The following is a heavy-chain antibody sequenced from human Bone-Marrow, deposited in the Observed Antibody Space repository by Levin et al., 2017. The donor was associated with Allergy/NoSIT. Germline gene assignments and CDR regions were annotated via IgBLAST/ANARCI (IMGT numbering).Heavy chain of an antibody. Sequence: PGGSLRLSCAASGFIFNNYAMTWVRQAPTKGLEWVASISADGGSTYYADSVKGRFTISRDNSKNTLFLQMNSLRAEDAAIYYCATTKWFGEHYDYWGQGTPVTVSS. CDR1: GFIFNNYA. J-gene: IGHJ4*02. D-gene: IGHD3-10*01. V-gene: IGHV3-23*01. CDR3: ATTKWFGEHYDY. CDR2: ISADGGST.